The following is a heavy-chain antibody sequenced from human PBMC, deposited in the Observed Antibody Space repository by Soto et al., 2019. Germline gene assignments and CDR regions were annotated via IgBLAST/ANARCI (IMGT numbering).Heavy chain of an antibody. V-gene: IGHV1-69*01. J-gene: IGHJ4*02. Sequence: QVQLVQSGAEVKKPGSSVKVSCKASGVTFSSYASSWVRQAPGQGIEWMGGIIPIFGTANYAQKFPCRVTITADESRSTAYMELSSLIAEDTAVDYCARMWGIAAAAADCGQGTLGTVS. CDR3: ARMWGIAAAAAD. D-gene: IGHD6-13*01. CDR1: GVTFSSYA. CDR2: IIPIFGTA.